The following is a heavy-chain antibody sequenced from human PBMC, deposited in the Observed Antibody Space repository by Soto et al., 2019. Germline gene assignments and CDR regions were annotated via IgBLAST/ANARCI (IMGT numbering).Heavy chain of an antibody. Sequence: EVQLVESGGGLVKPGGSLRLSCATSGFTFSNTWMNWVRQAPVKGLEWVGRSLSKTDGGTIDYAAPVKGRFTISRDDSKNSLFLQMNSLNIEDPAVYYCTTLDCAWPVDFWCQGTLVTVSS. D-gene: IGHD2-21*02. CDR3: TTLDCAWPVDF. V-gene: IGHV3-15*01. CDR2: SLSKTDGGTI. J-gene: IGHJ4*02. CDR1: GFTFSNTW.